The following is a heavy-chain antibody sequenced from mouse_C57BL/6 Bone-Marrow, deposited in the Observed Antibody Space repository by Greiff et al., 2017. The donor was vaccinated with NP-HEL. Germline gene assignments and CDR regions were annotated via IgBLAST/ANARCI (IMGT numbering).Heavy chain of an antibody. CDR2: IYPRSGNT. CDR1: GYTFTSYG. Sequence: VQLVESGAELARPGASVKLSCKASGYTFTSYGISWVKQRTGQGLEWIGEIYPRSGNTYYNEKFKGKATLTADKSSSTAYMELRSLTSEDSAVYFCARKNGYYVFDYWGQGTTLTVSS. CDR3: ARKNGYYVFDY. D-gene: IGHD2-3*01. J-gene: IGHJ2*01. V-gene: IGHV1-81*01.